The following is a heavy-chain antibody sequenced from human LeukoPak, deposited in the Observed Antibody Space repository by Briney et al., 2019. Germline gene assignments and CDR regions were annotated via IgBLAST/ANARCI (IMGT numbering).Heavy chain of an antibody. J-gene: IGHJ4*02. D-gene: IGHD3-22*01. CDR3: ARSSPLYYDSSGYYPGHY. Sequence: ASVKVSCKASGYTFTSYGISWVRQAPGQGLEWMGWISAYNGNTNYAQKLQGRVTMTTDTSTSTAYMELRSLRSDDTAVYHCARSSPLYYDSSGYYPGHYWGQGTLVTVSS. V-gene: IGHV1-18*01. CDR2: ISAYNGNT. CDR1: GYTFTSYG.